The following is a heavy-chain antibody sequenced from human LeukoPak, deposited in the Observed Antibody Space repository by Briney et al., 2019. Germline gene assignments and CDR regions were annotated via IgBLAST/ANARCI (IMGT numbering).Heavy chain of an antibody. V-gene: IGHV3-11*03. J-gene: IGHJ4*02. D-gene: IGHD1-26*01. Sequence: GGSLRLSCVASGFSFSDYYMSWIRQAPGKGLEWVSYISSSGSHTNYADSVTRRFTISRNNAKKSLHLQMNSLRAEDTAVYYCARHPDGSLSLDYWGQGTLVTVSS. CDR1: GFSFSDYY. CDR3: ARHPDGSLSLDY. CDR2: ISSSGSHT.